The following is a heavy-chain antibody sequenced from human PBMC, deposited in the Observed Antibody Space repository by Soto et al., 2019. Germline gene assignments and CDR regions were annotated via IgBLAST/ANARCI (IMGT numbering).Heavy chain of an antibody. J-gene: IGHJ6*03. Sequence: QDQLVQSGAEVKKPGASVTVPCKASGYSFTNYGITWVRQAPGQGLEWMGWISGFNGNTHYAQKLQGRVTMTTDASTSTAYMELRSLRSDDTAVYYCARDRGVAPPVAGNTHYYYYMDVWGKGTTVTVSS. CDR2: ISGFNGNT. D-gene: IGHD6-19*01. V-gene: IGHV1-18*01. CDR1: GYSFTNYG. CDR3: ARDRGVAPPVAGNTHYYYYMDV.